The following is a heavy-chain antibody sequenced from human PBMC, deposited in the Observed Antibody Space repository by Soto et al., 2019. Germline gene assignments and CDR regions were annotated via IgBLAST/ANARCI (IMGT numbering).Heavy chain of an antibody. CDR2: INHRGYT. J-gene: IGHJ5*02. CDR1: GFTFSSYA. Sequence: LGLSCAASGFTFSSYAMSWGRQAPGKGLEWIGEINHRGYTNYNPSLKSRVTISIYTSKNQLSLKLTSVTTAVTSVYYCARTEIVTTNWFGHWGRGTLGSVSS. D-gene: IGHD5-12*01. CDR3: ARTEIVTTNWFGH. V-gene: IGHV4-34*01.